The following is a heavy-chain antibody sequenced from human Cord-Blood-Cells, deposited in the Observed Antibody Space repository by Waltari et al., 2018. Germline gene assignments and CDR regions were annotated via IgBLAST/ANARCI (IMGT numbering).Heavy chain of an antibody. J-gene: IGHJ4*02. CDR2: VSPIFGKG. V-gene: IGHV1-69*01. Sequence: QVQLVQSGAEVKKPGSSVKVSCKASGGTFSSYAISWVRQAPGQGLEWMGGVSPIFGKGNNAPKCQGEVTITADESTSTAYMELSSLRSEDTAVYYCATIEMAYSSGPPNKWGQGTLVTVSS. D-gene: IGHD6-19*01. CDR1: GGTFSSYA. CDR3: ATIEMAYSSGPPNK.